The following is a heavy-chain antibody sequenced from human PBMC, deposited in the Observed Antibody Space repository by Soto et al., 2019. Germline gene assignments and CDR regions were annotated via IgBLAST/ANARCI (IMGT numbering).Heavy chain of an antibody. CDR3: ARHTQNGPPLWFGELLS. Sequence: QEQLQESGPGLVKPSETLSLTCTVSGASIRSYYWSWIRQPPGKGLDWIGYIHYSGSINYNPSLKSRVIISIDTSKNQVSLNLSSVTAADTAVYYCARHTQNGPPLWFGELLSWGQGTLVTVSS. CDR2: IHYSGSI. CDR1: GASIRSYY. V-gene: IGHV4-59*01. D-gene: IGHD3-10*01. J-gene: IGHJ4*02.